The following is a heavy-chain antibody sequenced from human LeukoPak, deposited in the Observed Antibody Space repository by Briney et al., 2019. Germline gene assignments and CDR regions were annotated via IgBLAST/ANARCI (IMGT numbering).Heavy chain of an antibody. Sequence: ASVKVSCKASGGTFSSYAISWVRQAPGQGLEWMGGIIPIFGTANYAQKSQGRVTITADESTSTAYMELSSLRSEDTAVYYCAGVDTAMVNFDYWGQGTLVTVSS. CDR3: AGVDTAMVNFDY. D-gene: IGHD5-18*01. CDR1: GGTFSSYA. J-gene: IGHJ4*02. CDR2: IIPIFGTA. V-gene: IGHV1-69*13.